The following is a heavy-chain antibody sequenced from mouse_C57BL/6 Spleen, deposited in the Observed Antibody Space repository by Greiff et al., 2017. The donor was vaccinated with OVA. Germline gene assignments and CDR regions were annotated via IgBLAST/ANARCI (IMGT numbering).Heavy chain of an antibody. CDR1: GYTFTDYN. CDR3: ARSLTTVVAYYFDY. J-gene: IGHJ2*01. D-gene: IGHD1-1*01. CDR2: INPNNGGT. Sequence: VQLQQSGPELVKPGASVKIPCKASGYTFTDYNMDWVKQSHGKSLEWIGDINPNNGGTIYNQKFKGKATLTVDKSSSTAYMELRSLTSEDTAVYYCARSLTTVVAYYFDYWGQGTTLTVSS. V-gene: IGHV1-18*01.